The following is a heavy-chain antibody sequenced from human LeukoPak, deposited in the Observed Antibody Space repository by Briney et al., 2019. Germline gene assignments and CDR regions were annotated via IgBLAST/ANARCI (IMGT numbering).Heavy chain of an antibody. CDR1: GFTLSSYG. CDR2: ISGSAGSA. Sequence: PGGSLRLSCAASGFTLSSYGMSWLRQAPGQGLEWVSVISGSAGSAYYAASVTGRFTTSRDNSKNTLYLQMNGLGAEDTAVYYCAKSRSDWYLYDYWGQGILVTVSS. D-gene: IGHD6-19*01. CDR3: AKSRSDWYLYDY. V-gene: IGHV3-23*01. J-gene: IGHJ4*02.